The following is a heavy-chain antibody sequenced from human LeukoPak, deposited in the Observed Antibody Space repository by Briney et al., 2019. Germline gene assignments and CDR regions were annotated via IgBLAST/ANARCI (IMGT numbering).Heavy chain of an antibody. CDR3: ARRIGHYDILTGESFYYFDY. J-gene: IGHJ4*02. Sequence: SETLSLTCTVSGGSISSSSYYWGWIRQPPGKGLEWIGSIYYSGSTYYNPSLKSRVTISVDTSKNQFSLKLSSVTAADTAVYYCARRIGHYDILTGESFYYFDYWGQGTLVTVSS. CDR1: GGSISSSSYY. CDR2: IYYSGST. V-gene: IGHV4-39*01. D-gene: IGHD3-9*01.